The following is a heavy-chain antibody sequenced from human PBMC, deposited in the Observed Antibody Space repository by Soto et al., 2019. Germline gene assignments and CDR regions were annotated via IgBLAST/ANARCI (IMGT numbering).Heavy chain of an antibody. Sequence: VQLVESGGGLIQPGGSLRLSCPASGFTVSNNHMTWVRRAEGKGLELVSFVHGGGSTSYAASVKGRFTISSDNSKNTLDLQRDSLRAEDTAIYFCAGRLTTAASLDYWGRGTLVTVSS. V-gene: IGHV3-53*01. J-gene: IGHJ4*02. CDR2: VHGGGST. D-gene: IGHD3-16*01. CDR1: GFTVSNNH. CDR3: AGRLTTAASLDY.